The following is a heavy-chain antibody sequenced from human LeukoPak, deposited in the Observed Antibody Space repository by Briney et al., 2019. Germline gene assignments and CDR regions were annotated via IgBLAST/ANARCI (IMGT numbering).Heavy chain of an antibody. CDR2: IIPIFGTA. Sequence: SVKVSCKASGGTFSSYAISWVRQAPGQGLEWMGGIIPIFGTANYAQKFQGRVTITADESTSTAYMELSSLRPEDTAVYYCAGYCSSTSCPIDYWGQGTLVTVSS. V-gene: IGHV1-69*13. CDR1: GGTFSSYA. D-gene: IGHD2-2*01. CDR3: AGYCSSTSCPIDY. J-gene: IGHJ4*02.